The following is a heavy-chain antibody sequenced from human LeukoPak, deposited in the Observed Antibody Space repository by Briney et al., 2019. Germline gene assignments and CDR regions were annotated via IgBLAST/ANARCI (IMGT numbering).Heavy chain of an antibody. J-gene: IGHJ5*02. CDR2: IYYSGST. V-gene: IGHV4-61*08. D-gene: IGHD6-13*01. CDR3: ARGLGSSWFLHPVNKWFDP. Sequence: SETLSLTCTVSGGSISSGGYYWSWIRQHPGTGLEWIGYIYYSGSTNYNPSLKSRVTISVDTSKNQFSLKLSSVTAADTAVYYCARGLGSSWFLHPVNKWFDPWGQGTLVTVSS. CDR1: GGSISSGGYY.